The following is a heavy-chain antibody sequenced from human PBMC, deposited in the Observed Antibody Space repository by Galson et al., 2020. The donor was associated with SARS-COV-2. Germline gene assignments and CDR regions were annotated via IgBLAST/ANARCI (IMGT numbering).Heavy chain of an antibody. Sequence: KMSGPTLVKPTQTLTLTCTYSGFSLSTTGVGVGWIRQPPGKALEWLALIYWDDDKRNSQSLKSRRTITKDTSKNQVVLTMTNMDPVATATYYCACAAYPDYYYGMDVWGQGTTVTVSS. V-gene: IGHV2-5*02. CDR1: GFSLSTTGVG. CDR3: ACAAYPDYYYGMDV. CDR2: IYWDDDK. J-gene: IGHJ6*02. D-gene: IGHD3-16*01.